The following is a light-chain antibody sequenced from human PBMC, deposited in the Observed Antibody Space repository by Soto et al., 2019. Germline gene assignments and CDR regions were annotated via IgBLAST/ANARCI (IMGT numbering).Light chain of an antibody. CDR3: QQYGSSPPACT. CDR2: GAS. Sequence: EIVLTQSPGTLSLSPGERATLSCRASQSVSSSYLAWYQQKPGQAPRLLIYGASSSATGIPDRFSGSGSGTDFTPTISRLEHEDFAVHYCQQYGSSPPACTFGPGTKADIK. CDR1: QSVSSSY. V-gene: IGKV3-20*01. J-gene: IGKJ3*01.